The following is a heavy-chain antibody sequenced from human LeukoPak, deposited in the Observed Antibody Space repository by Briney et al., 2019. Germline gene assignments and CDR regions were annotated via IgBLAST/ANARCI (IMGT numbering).Heavy chain of an antibody. Sequence: GASVKVSCKASGGTFSSYAISWVRQAPGQGLEWMGGIIPIFGTANYAQKFQGRVTITTGESTSTAYMELSSLRSEDTAVYYCARARGGAVSRFDYWGQGTLVTVSS. CDR2: IIPIFGTA. V-gene: IGHV1-69*05. J-gene: IGHJ4*02. CDR1: GGTFSSYA. D-gene: IGHD1-26*01. CDR3: ARARGGAVSRFDY.